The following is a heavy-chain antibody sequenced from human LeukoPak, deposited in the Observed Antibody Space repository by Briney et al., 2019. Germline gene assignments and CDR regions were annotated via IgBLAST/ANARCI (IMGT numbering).Heavy chain of an antibody. V-gene: IGHV3-33*01. D-gene: IGHD2-2*01. CDR2: IWYDGSNK. Sequence: GGSLRLSCAASGFTFSSYGMHWVRQAPGKGLEWVAVIWYDGSNKYYADSVKGRFTISRDNSKNTLYLQMNSLRAEDTAVYYCARDRECSSTSCYYYYYYGMDVWGQGTTVTVS. CDR1: GFTFSSYG. CDR3: ARDRECSSTSCYYYYYYGMDV. J-gene: IGHJ6*02.